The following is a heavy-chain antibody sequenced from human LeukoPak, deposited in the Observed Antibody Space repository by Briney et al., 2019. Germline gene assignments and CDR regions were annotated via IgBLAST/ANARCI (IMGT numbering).Heavy chain of an antibody. J-gene: IGHJ6*03. V-gene: IGHV3-30*02. CDR1: GFTFSSYG. CDR2: IRYDGTNK. Sequence: GGSRRLSCAASGFTFSSYGIHWVRQAPGKGLEWVAFIRYDGTNKWYADSVKGRFTISRDNSKNTLYLQMNSLRVEDTAVYHCAKDRDYGDYPSAYYYYMDVWGKGTTVTVSS. D-gene: IGHD4-17*01. CDR3: AKDRDYGDYPSAYYYYMDV.